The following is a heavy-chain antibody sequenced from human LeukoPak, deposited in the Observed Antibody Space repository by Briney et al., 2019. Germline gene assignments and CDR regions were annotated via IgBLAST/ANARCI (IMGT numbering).Heavy chain of an antibody. CDR3: ARDGGYGVNAAFDI. D-gene: IGHD4-23*01. V-gene: IGHV3-48*03. J-gene: IGHJ3*02. CDR1: GSTFSSYE. Sequence: GGSPRLSCAASGSTFSSYEMNWVRQAPGKGLEWVSFISSSGSAIHYADSVRGRFTISRDNAKNSLYLQMNSLRDEDTAVYYCARDGGYGVNAAFDIWGQGTMVTVSS. CDR2: ISSSGSAI.